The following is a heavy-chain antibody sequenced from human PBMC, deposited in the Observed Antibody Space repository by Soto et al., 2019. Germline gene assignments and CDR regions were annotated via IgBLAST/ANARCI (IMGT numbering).Heavy chain of an antibody. Sequence: QVQLQESGPGLVKPSETLSLTCTVSGGSISSYYWSWIRQPPGKGLEWIGYIYYSGSTNYNPSLKSRVTISVDTSKNQFSLKLSSVTAADTAVYYCAREGIDGDYVGKYYYYYMDVWGKGTTVTVSS. J-gene: IGHJ6*03. CDR2: IYYSGST. CDR1: GGSISSYY. CDR3: AREGIDGDYVGKYYYYYMDV. V-gene: IGHV4-59*01. D-gene: IGHD4-17*01.